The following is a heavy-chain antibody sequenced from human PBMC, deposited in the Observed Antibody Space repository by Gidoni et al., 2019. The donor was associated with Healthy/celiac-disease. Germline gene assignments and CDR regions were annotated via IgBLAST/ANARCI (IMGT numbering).Heavy chain of an antibody. CDR3: TTDDWGSGWYFFYGHWFDP. D-gene: IGHD6-19*01. V-gene: IGHV3-15*01. Sequence: EVQLVESGGGLVKPGGSLRLSCAPSAFTFSTAWMSWVRQAPGKGLELVGRIKRKTDGGTTDYAAPVKGRFNISRDDSKNTLYLQMNSLKTEDTAVYYCTTDDWGSGWYFFYGHWFDPWGQGTLVTVSS. CDR2: IKRKTDGGTT. J-gene: IGHJ5*02. CDR1: AFTFSTAW.